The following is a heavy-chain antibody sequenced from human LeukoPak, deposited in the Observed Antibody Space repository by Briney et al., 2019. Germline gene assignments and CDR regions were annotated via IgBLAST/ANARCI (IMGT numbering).Heavy chain of an antibody. CDR3: ARGCGGSCYSDYFDY. J-gene: IGHJ4*02. V-gene: IGHV3-21*01. CDR1: GFTLSSSS. CDR2: ISSSSSYI. D-gene: IGHD2-15*01. Sequence: GGSLRLSCAASGFTLSSSSMNWVRQAPGKGLEWVSNISSSSSYIYYADPVKGRFTISRDDAKNSLYLQMNSLRAEDTAVYYCARGCGGSCYSDYFDYWGQGTLVTVSS.